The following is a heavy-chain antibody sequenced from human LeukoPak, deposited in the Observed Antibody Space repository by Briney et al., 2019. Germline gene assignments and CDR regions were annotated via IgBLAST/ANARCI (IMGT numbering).Heavy chain of an antibody. CDR2: IYYSGST. V-gene: IGHV4-59*01. Sequence: SETLSLTCTVSGGSISSYCWSWIRQPPGKGLEWIGYIYYSGSTNYNPSLKSRVTISVDTSKNQFSLKLSSVTAADTAVYYCARDRRGYSYGFDDYYYYGMDVWGQGTTVTVSS. D-gene: IGHD5-18*01. J-gene: IGHJ6*02. CDR3: ARDRRGYSYGFDDYYYYGMDV. CDR1: GGSISSYC.